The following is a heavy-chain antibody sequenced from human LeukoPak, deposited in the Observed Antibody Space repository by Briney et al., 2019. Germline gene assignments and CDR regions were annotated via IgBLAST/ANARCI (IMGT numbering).Heavy chain of an antibody. J-gene: IGHJ4*02. D-gene: IGHD2-15*01. CDR3: ARGEESGGSCVDY. CDR2: ISSSSSYI. CDR1: GFTSSSYS. V-gene: IGHV3-21*01. Sequence: GGSLRLSCAASGFTSSSYSMNWVRQDPGKGLEWVSSISSSSSYIYYADSVKGRFTISRDNAKNSLYLQMNSLRAEDTAVYYCARGEESGGSCVDYWGQGTLVTVSS.